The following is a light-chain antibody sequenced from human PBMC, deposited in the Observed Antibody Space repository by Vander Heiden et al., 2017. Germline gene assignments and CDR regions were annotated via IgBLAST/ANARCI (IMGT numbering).Light chain of an antibody. Sequence: DIVMTQSPDSLAVSLGERATIYGKSSQTIFYSSNNKNYLAWYQQKPAQPPKLLISWASARESGVPDRFSGSGSGTDFTLTISSLQAEDVAVYYCLQYYTVPHTFGPGTKVDLK. V-gene: IGKV4-1*01. CDR2: WAS. J-gene: IGKJ3*01. CDR1: QTIFYSSNNKNY. CDR3: LQYYTVPHT.